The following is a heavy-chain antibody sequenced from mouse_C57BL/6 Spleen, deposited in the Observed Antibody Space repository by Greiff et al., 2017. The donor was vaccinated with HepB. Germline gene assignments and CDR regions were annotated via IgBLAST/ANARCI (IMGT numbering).Heavy chain of an antibody. Sequence: VQLQQSGAELARPGASVKLSCKASGYTFTSYGISWVKQRTGQGLEWIGEIYPRSGNTYYNEKFKGKATLTADKSSSTAYMELRSLTSEDSAVYFCAEGDYDGFYYAMDYWGQGTSVPVSS. CDR1: GYTFTSYG. J-gene: IGHJ4*01. CDR3: AEGDYDGFYYAMDY. CDR2: IYPRSGNT. D-gene: IGHD2-4*01. V-gene: IGHV1-81*01.